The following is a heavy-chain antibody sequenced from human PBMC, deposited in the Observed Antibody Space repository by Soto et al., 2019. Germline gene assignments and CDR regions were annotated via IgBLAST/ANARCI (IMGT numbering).Heavy chain of an antibody. D-gene: IGHD3-3*01. Sequence: ASVKVSCKVSGYTFTSYGISWVRQAPGQGLEWMGWISAYNGNTNYAQKLQGRVTMTTDTSTSTAYMELRSLRSDDTAVYYCARDNPPRYYDFWSGYYTGWFDPWGQGTLVTVSS. V-gene: IGHV1-18*01. CDR3: ARDNPPRYYDFWSGYYTGWFDP. CDR1: GYTFTSYG. J-gene: IGHJ5*02. CDR2: ISAYNGNT.